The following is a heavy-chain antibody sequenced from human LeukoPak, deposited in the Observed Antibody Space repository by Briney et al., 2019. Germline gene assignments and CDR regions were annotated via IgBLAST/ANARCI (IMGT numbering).Heavy chain of an antibody. CDR3: ARGASGYDFWSGYWGAFDI. J-gene: IGHJ3*02. D-gene: IGHD3-3*01. CDR2: IYYSGST. V-gene: IGHV4-59*01. Sequence: PSETLSLTCTVSGGSISSYYWSWIRQPPGKGLEWIGYIYYSGSTNYNPSLKSRVTISVDTSKNQFSLNLSSVTAADTAVYYCARGASGYDFWSGYWGAFDIWGQGTMVTVSS. CDR1: GGSISSYY.